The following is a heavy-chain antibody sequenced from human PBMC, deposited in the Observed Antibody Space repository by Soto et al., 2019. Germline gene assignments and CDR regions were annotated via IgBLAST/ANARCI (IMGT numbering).Heavy chain of an antibody. CDR3: ARERYSYGFDY. CDR2: IFTTGIT. D-gene: IGHD5-18*01. Sequence: PGGSVRLSCAASGFDVSGFYMNWVRQAPGKGLEWVSVIFTTGITYYADSVKGRFTISRDDSTNTLYLQMNSLRAEDTAVYYCARERYSYGFDYWGQGTVVTVSS. CDR1: GFDVSGFY. J-gene: IGHJ4*02. V-gene: IGHV3-53*01.